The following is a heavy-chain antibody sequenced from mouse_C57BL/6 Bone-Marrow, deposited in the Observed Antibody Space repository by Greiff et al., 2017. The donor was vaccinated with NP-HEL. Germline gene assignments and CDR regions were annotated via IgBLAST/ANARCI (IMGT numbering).Heavy chain of an antibody. J-gene: IGHJ4*01. D-gene: IGHD2-10*02. V-gene: IGHV1-18*01. CDR2: INPNNGGT. CDR1: GYTFTDYN. CDR3: ARSGYADYYAMDY. Sequence: VQLKQSGPELVKPGASVKIPCKASGYTFTDYNMDWVKQSHGKSLEWIGDINPNNGGTSYNQKFKGKATLTVDKSSSTAYMELRSLTSEDTAVYYCARSGYADYYAMDYWGQGTSVTVSS.